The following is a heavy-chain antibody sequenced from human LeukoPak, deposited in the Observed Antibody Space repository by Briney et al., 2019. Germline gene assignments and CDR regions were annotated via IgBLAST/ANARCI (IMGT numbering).Heavy chain of an antibody. V-gene: IGHV4-39*07. CDR3: ARGDKIAVGAY. D-gene: IGHD6-19*01. Sequence: SETLSLTCTVSGASISSSSYYWGWIRQPPGKGLEWIGSFYYSGSTYYNPSLKSRVTISVDTSKNQFSLKLSSVTAADTAVYYCARGDKIAVGAYWGQGTLVTVSS. CDR2: FYYSGST. J-gene: IGHJ4*02. CDR1: GASISSSSYY.